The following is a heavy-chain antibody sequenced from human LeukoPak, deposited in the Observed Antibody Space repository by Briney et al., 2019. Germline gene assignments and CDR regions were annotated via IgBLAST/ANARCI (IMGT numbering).Heavy chain of an antibody. CDR2: ISGSGGST. V-gene: IGHV3-23*01. Sequence: GGSLRLSCAASGFNYSSYAMSWVRQAPGKGLEWVSAISGSGGSTYYAASVKGRFTISRDNSKNTLYLQMNSLRAEDTAVYYCVKARMPHCGTDCLESWGQGTLVTVSS. J-gene: IGHJ4*02. D-gene: IGHD2-21*02. CDR1: GFNYSSYA. CDR3: VKARMPHCGTDCLES.